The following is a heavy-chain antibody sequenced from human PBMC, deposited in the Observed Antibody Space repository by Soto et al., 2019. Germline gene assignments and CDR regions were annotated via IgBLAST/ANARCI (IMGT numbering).Heavy chain of an antibody. D-gene: IGHD2-15*01. CDR1: GGTFNTYT. Sequence: QVQLVQSGSEVKKPGSSVTVSCKASGGTFNTYTFSWVRQAPGQGLEWMGSILPIMGSVNYAHDFRGRLSITADPSTTSAYMELTSLTSHDTAIYYCARIPLYSSPTSDPLDNWGQGALVSVSS. CDR3: ARIPLYSSPTSDPLDN. CDR2: ILPIMGSV. V-gene: IGHV1-69*01. J-gene: IGHJ4*02.